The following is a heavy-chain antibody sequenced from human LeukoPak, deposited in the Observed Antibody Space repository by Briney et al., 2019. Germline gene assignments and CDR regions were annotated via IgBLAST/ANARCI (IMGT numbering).Heavy chain of an antibody. CDR2: IGTAGDT. Sequence: GGSLRLSCAASGFTFSSYDMHWVRHATGKGLEWVSAIGTAGDTYYPGSVKGRFTISRENAKNSLHLQMNSLRAGDTAVYYCARAPRGVRGAITYGMDVWGQGTTVTVSS. V-gene: IGHV3-13*01. CDR3: ARAPRGVRGAITYGMDV. D-gene: IGHD3-10*01. J-gene: IGHJ6*02. CDR1: GFTFSSYD.